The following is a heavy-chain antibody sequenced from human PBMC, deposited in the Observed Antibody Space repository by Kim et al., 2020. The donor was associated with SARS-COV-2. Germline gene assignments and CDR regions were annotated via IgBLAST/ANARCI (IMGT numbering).Heavy chain of an antibody. CDR1: GGSFSGYY. V-gene: IGHV4-34*01. Sequence: SETLSLTCAVYGGSFSGYYWSWIRQPPGKGLEWIGEINHSGSTNYNPSRKSRVTISVDTSKNQFSLMLSSVTAADTAVYYCARGEYGGYRRLDSWGQGTLVTVSS. CDR3: ARGEYGGYRRLDS. CDR2: INHSGST. D-gene: IGHD5-12*01. J-gene: IGHJ5*01.